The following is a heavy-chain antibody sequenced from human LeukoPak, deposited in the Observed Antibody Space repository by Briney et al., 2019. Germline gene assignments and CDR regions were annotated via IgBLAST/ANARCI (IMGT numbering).Heavy chain of an antibody. D-gene: IGHD1-1*01. CDR1: GFTFSDYD. V-gene: IGHV3-13*01. J-gene: IGHJ4*02. CDR2: IGTAGDT. CDR3: ARVAKERVGGVYGFDY. Sequence: PGGSLRLSCAASGFTFSDYDMHWVRQATGKGLEWVSAIGTAGDTYYTGSVKGRFTISRENAKNSLYLQMNSLRAGDTAVYYCARVAKERVGGVYGFDYWGQGTLVTVSS.